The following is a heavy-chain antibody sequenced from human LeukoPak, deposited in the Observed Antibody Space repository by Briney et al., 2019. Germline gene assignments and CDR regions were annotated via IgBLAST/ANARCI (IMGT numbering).Heavy chain of an antibody. CDR3: ARGQRGYSYGFVY. J-gene: IGHJ4*02. CDR2: IKQDGSET. CDR1: GFIFSTYW. D-gene: IGHD5-18*01. Sequence: GGSLRLSCAASGFIFSTYWMSWVRQAPGKGLEWVANIKQDGSETYYVDPVKGRFTISRDNAKNSLYLQMNSLRAEDTAVYYCARGQRGYSYGFVYWGQGTLVTVSS. V-gene: IGHV3-7*03.